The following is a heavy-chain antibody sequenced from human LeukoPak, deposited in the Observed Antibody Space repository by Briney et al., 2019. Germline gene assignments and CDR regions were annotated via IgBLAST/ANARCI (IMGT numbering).Heavy chain of an antibody. J-gene: IGHJ3*02. V-gene: IGHV4-61*02. CDR3: ARDNQPSSWGAFDI. CDR2: IYTSGST. Sequence: SQTLSLTCTVSGGSISSGSYYWSWIRQPAGKGLEWIGRIYTSGSTNYNPSLKSQVTISVDTSKNQFSLKLSSVTAADTAVYYCARDNQPSSWGAFDIWGQGTMVTVSS. CDR1: GGSISSGSYY. D-gene: IGHD6-13*01.